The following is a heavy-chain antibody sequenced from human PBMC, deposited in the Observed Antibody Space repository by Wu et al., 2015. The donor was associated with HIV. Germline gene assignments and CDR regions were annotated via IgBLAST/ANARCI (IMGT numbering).Heavy chain of an antibody. Sequence: QVQLQQWGAGLLKPSETLSLTCAVYGGSFSGYYWSWIRQPPGKGLEWIGEINHSGSTNYNPSLKSRVTISADTSKNQFSLKLSSVTAADTAVYYCARGRNWGDAFDIWGQGTMVTVSS. J-gene: IGHJ3*02. CDR1: GGSFSGYY. CDR3: ARGRNWGDAFDI. D-gene: IGHD7-27*01. CDR2: INHSGST. V-gene: IGHV4-34*01.